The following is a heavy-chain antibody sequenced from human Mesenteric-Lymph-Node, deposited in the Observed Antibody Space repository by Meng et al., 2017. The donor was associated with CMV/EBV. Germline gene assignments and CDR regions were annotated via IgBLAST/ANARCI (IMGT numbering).Heavy chain of an antibody. CDR3: ARGGYCSTTGCYNRWYFDL. CDR2: ISSSNNYI. Sequence: GESLKISCADSGYSFSSYSMNRVRQAPGKGLEWVSTISSSNNYIDYADSVKGRFTISRDNAKKSLFLQMNSLRAEDTAVYYCARGGYCSTTGCYNRWYFDLWGRGTLVTVSS. CDR1: GYSFSSYS. D-gene: IGHD2-2*02. V-gene: IGHV3-21*01. J-gene: IGHJ2*01.